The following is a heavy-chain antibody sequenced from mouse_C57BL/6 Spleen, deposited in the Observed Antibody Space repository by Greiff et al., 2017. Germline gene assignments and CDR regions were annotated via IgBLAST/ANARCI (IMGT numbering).Heavy chain of an antibody. CDR3: ASQDGYYKGYFDV. V-gene: IGHV1-52*01. CDR2: IDPSDSET. Sequence: VQLQQPGAELVRPGSSVKLSCKASGYTFTSSWMPWVKQRPIQGLEWIGNIDPSDSETHYNQKFKDTATLTVDKSSSTAYMQLSSLTSEDSAVYYCASQDGYYKGYFDVRGTGTTVTVSS. J-gene: IGHJ1*03. D-gene: IGHD2-3*01. CDR1: GYTFTSSW.